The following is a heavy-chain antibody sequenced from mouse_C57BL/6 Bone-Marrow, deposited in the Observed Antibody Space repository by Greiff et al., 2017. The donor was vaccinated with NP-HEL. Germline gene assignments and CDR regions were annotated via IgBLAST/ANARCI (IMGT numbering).Heavy chain of an antibody. Sequence: VKLEESGPGLVQPSQSLSITCTVSGFSLTSYGVHWVRQSPGKGLEWLGVIWSGGSTDYNAAFISRLSISKDNSKSQVFFKMNSLQADDTAIYYCARNGEYYGSSSWFAYWGQGTLVTVSA. CDR1: GFSLTSYG. CDR2: IWSGGST. J-gene: IGHJ3*01. V-gene: IGHV2-2*01. CDR3: ARNGEYYGSSSWFAY. D-gene: IGHD1-1*01.